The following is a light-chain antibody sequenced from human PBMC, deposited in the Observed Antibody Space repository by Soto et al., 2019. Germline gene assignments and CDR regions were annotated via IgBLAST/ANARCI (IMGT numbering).Light chain of an antibody. CDR2: EVS. CDR1: SSDVGSYNL. Sequence: QSVLTQPASVSGSPGQSITISCTGTSSDVGSYNLVSWYQQQPGKAPKLMIYEVSKRPSGVSNRFSGSKSGNTASLTISGLQAEDEADYSCCSYAGSSTFVVFGGGTQLTVL. CDR3: CSYAGSSTFVV. V-gene: IGLV2-23*02. J-gene: IGLJ2*01.